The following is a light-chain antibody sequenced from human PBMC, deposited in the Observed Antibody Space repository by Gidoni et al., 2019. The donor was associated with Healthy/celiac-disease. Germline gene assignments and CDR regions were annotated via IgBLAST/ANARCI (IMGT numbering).Light chain of an antibody. CDR1: QSISSY. CDR2: AAS. Sequence: DIQMTQSPSSLSASVGDRVTITCRASQSISSYLNWYQQKPGKAPKLLIYAASSLQSGVPSSFSGSGSVTDFTLTISRLQPEDFATYYCQQSYSTPPAFGQGTKVEIK. J-gene: IGKJ1*01. V-gene: IGKV1-39*01. CDR3: QQSYSTPPA.